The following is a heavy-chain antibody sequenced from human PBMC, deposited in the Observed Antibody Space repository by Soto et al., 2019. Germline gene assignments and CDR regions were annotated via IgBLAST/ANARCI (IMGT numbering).Heavy chain of an antibody. J-gene: IGHJ5*02. CDR1: GFTFGDYA. Sequence: QPGGSLRLSCTASGFTFGDYAMSWFRQAPGKGLEWVGFIRSKAYGGTTEYAASVKGRFTISRDDSKSIAYLQMNSLKTEDTAVYYCTAGSITIFGVAPDWLDPWGQGTLVTVSS. CDR3: TAGSITIFGVAPDWLDP. V-gene: IGHV3-49*03. D-gene: IGHD3-3*01. CDR2: IRSKAYGGTT.